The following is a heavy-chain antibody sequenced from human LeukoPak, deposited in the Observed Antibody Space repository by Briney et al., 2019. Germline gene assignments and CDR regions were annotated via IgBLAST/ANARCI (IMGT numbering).Heavy chain of an antibody. V-gene: IGHV3-21*01. D-gene: IGHD2-2*01. J-gene: IGHJ4*02. CDR1: GFTFSNYA. CDR2: ISSSSSYI. CDR3: ARQEYQLPSDY. Sequence: GGSLRLSCAVSGFTFSNYAMSWVRQAPGKGLEWVSSISSSSSYIYYADSVKGRFTISRDNAKNSLYLQMNSLRAEDTAVYYCARQEYQLPSDYWGQGTLVTVSS.